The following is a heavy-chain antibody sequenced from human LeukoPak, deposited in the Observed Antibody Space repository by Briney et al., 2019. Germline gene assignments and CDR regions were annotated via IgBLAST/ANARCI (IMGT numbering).Heavy chain of an antibody. CDR3: AKEDGSVQGSYYYGMDV. D-gene: IGHD3-10*01. Sequence: PGGSLRLSCAASGFTFSSYGMHWVRQAPGKGLEWVAVISYDGSNKYYADSVKGRFTISRDNSRNTLYLQMNSLRAEDTAVYYCAKEDGSVQGSYYYGMDVWGQGTTVTVSS. V-gene: IGHV3-30*18. CDR2: ISYDGSNK. J-gene: IGHJ6*02. CDR1: GFTFSSYG.